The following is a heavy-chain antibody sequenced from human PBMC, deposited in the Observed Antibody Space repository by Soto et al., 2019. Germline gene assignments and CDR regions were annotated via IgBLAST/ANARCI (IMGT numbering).Heavy chain of an antibody. Sequence: EVRLVESGGGLVKPGGSLRLSCAASGFTFSSFAMNWVRQAPGQGLEWVSSILGDSGYIHYADSVKGRFTFSRDNDKNSLFLQMDSLRAEDTAVYYCARAFEDYVWGTYPSHYWGQGILVTVSS. CDR3: ARAFEDYVWGTYPSHY. V-gene: IGHV3-21*01. D-gene: IGHD3-16*02. J-gene: IGHJ4*02. CDR1: GFTFSSFA. CDR2: ILGDSGYI.